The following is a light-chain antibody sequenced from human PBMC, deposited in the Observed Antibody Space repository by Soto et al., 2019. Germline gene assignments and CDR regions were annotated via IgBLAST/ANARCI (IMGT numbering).Light chain of an antibody. Sequence: QSVLTQPASVSGSPGQSITISCTGTSSDVGRYNYVSWYQQHPGKAPKLMIYEVSNRPSGVSNRFSGSKSGKTASLTISGLQAEDEADYYCSSYTTSSPYVFGTGTKVTVL. CDR1: SSDVGRYNY. CDR3: SSYTTSSPYV. CDR2: EVS. J-gene: IGLJ1*01. V-gene: IGLV2-14*01.